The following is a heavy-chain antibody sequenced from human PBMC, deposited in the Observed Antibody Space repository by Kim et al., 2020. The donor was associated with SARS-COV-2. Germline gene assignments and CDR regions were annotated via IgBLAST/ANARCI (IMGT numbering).Heavy chain of an antibody. Sequence: SETLSLTCTVSGCSISSYYWSWIRQPPGKGLEWIGYIYYSGSTNYNPSLKSRVTISVDTSKNQFSLKLSSVTAADTAVYYCARGEWLVRAFDIWGQGTMVTVSS. J-gene: IGHJ3*02. V-gene: IGHV4-59*13. D-gene: IGHD6-19*01. CDR2: IYYSGST. CDR1: GCSISSYY. CDR3: ARGEWLVRAFDI.